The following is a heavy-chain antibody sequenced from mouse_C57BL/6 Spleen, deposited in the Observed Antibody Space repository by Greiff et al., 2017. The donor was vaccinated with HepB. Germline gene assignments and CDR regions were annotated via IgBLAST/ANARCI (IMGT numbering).Heavy chain of an antibody. CDR3: AWITTVVGRNYFDY. V-gene: IGHV1-22*01. D-gene: IGHD1-1*01. Sequence: EVQLQQSGPELVKPGASVKMSCKASGYTFTDYNMHWVKQSHGKSLEWIGYINPNNGGTSYNQKFKGKATLTVNKSSSTAYMELRSLTSEDSAVYYCAWITTVVGRNYFDYWGQGTTLTVSS. J-gene: IGHJ2*01. CDR1: GYTFTDYN. CDR2: INPNNGGT.